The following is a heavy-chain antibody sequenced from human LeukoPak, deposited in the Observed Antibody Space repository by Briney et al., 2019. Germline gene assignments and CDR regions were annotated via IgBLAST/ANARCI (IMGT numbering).Heavy chain of an antibody. Sequence: GESLKISCKGSGYNFTNYWIAWVRQMPGKGLEWMGIIYPGDSDTRYSPSFQGQVTISADKSISTAYLQWSSLKASDTAMYYCARHYSTGTTKYYYYMDVWGKGTTVTISS. D-gene: IGHD1-1*01. CDR1: GYNFTNYW. V-gene: IGHV5-51*01. CDR3: ARHYSTGTTKYYYYMDV. CDR2: IYPGDSDT. J-gene: IGHJ6*03.